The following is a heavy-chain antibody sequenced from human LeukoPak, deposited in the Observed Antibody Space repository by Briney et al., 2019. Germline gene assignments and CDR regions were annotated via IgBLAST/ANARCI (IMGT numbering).Heavy chain of an antibody. D-gene: IGHD6-19*01. Sequence: SETLSLTSTVSGGSIGRNYWTSIPHPPEKELEYIGYIYYTGGTNYNPSLRSRVNMSGDPSKNQFSLKLSSVTAADTAVYFCAKYGNSGWVIDYWGQGTLVTVSS. J-gene: IGHJ4*02. V-gene: IGHV4-59*08. CDR1: GGSIGRNY. CDR3: AKYGNSGWVIDY. CDR2: IYYTGGT.